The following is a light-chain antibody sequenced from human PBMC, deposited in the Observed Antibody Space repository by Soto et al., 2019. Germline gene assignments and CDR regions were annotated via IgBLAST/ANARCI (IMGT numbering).Light chain of an antibody. CDR2: DAS. CDR3: QQSYSSPPT. V-gene: IGKV3D-20*02. J-gene: IGKJ1*01. Sequence: EIVLTQSPGTLSLSPVERATLSCRASQSVSYYLAWYQQKPGQAPRLLIYDASSRATGVPDRFSGSGSGTDFTLTISRLEPEDFATYYCQQSYSSPPTFGQGTRWIS. CDR1: QSVSYY.